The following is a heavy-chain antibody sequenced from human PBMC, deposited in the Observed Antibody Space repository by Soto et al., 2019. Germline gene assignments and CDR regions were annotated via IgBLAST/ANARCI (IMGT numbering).Heavy chain of an antibody. CDR3: ARTRSSRNSHFDY. D-gene: IGHD6-13*01. CDR1: GFTFSSHW. J-gene: IGHJ4*02. CDR2: IKQDGSDK. Sequence: EVQLVESGGGLVQPGGSLRLSCAASGFTFSSHWMYWVRQAPGKGLEWVANIKQDGSDKYYVDSVKGRFTISRDNAKNSLYLQMNSLRAEDXXXYYCARTRSSRNSHFDYWGQGTLV. V-gene: IGHV3-7*01.